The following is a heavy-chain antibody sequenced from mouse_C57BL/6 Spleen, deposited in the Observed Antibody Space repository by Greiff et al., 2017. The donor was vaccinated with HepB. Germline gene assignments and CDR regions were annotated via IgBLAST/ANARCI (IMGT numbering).Heavy chain of an antibody. CDR3: TRDGRLFAY. CDR1: GYTFTDYE. D-gene: IGHD1-1*01. V-gene: IGHV1-15*01. CDR2: IDPETGGT. J-gene: IGHJ3*01. Sequence: VKLVESGAELVRPGASVTLSCKASGYTFTDYEMHWVKQTPVHGLEWIGAIDPETGGTAYNQKFKGKAILTADKSSSTAYMELRSLTSEDSAVYYCTRDGRLFAYWGQGTLVTVSA.